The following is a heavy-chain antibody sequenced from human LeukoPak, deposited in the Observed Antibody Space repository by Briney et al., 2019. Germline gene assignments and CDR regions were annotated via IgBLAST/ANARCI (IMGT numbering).Heavy chain of an antibody. V-gene: IGHV4-61*02. D-gene: IGHD6-19*01. CDR3: ARAKRLEQGYMDV. CDR2: IYTSGST. J-gene: IGHJ6*03. Sequence: SETLSLTCTVAGGSISSGGYYWSWIRQPAGKGLEWIGRIYTSGSTNYNPSLKSRVTISVDTSKNQFSLKLSSVTAADTAVYYCARAKRLEQGYMDVWGKGTTVTVSS. CDR1: GGSISSGGYY.